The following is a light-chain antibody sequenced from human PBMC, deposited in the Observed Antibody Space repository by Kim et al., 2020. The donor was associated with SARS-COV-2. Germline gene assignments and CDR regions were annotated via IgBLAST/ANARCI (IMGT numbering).Light chain of an antibody. Sequence: GQRVTISSPGTSSDIVSNTIMWYQQHPATAPPLLMYYKIQRPSAVRARFSCSKSGTSASLAIPWLHSEEEADYYCATCDESLNGPVFGGGTQLTVL. CDR1: SSDIVSNT. J-gene: IGLJ2*01. CDR2: YKI. CDR3: ATCDESLNGPV. V-gene: IGLV1-44*01.